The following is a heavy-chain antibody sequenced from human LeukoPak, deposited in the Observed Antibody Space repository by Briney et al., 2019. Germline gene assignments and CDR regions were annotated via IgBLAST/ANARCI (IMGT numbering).Heavy chain of an antibody. CDR1: GGSISSSRFY. V-gene: IGHV4-39*07. Sequence: PSETQSLTCTVSGGSISSSRFYWGWIRLPPGKGLEWIGSVYSSGSTYQNPSLKSRVTISVHMSRNQFSLQLNSVAAADTAIYYCASGPGWYAHFDNWGQGTLVTVSS. CDR3: ASGPGWYAHFDN. CDR2: VYSSGST. D-gene: IGHD6-19*01. J-gene: IGHJ4*02.